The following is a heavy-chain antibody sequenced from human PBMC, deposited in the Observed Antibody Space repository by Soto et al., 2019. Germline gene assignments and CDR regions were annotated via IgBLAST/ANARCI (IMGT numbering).Heavy chain of an antibody. J-gene: IGHJ4*02. V-gene: IGHV5-10-1*01. CDR1: GYSFSNFW. Sequence: PGESLKISCKASGYSFSNFWISWVRQMPGKGLEWMGRIDPSDSYTNYSPSFQGHVTISADKSISTAYLQWSSLKASDTAMYFCARYSSDSSGFYFGFDYWGQGALVTVSS. D-gene: IGHD3-22*01. CDR3: ARYSSDSSGFYFGFDY. CDR2: IDPSDSYT.